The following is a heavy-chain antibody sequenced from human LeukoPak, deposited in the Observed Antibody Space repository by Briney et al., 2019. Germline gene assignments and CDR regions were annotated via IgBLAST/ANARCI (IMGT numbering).Heavy chain of an antibody. Sequence: ASVKVSCKASGYTFTGYYTHWVRQAPGQGLEWMGWINPNSGGTNYAQKFQGRVTMTRDTSISTAYMELSRLRSDDTAVYYCASELAAWYYYDSSGYQTDYWGQGTLVTVSS. J-gene: IGHJ4*02. CDR1: GYTFTGYY. D-gene: IGHD3-22*01. CDR2: INPNSGGT. CDR3: ASELAAWYYYDSSGYQTDY. V-gene: IGHV1-2*02.